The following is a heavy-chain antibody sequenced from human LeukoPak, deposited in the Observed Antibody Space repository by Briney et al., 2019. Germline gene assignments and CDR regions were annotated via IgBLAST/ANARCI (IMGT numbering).Heavy chain of an antibody. D-gene: IGHD3-22*01. CDR1: GFTFSNSW. J-gene: IGHJ4*02. CDR3: ARDYYYPVDY. CDR2: IKSDGST. V-gene: IGHV3-74*01. Sequence: PGGSLRLSCAASGFTFSNSWMHWVRQAPGKGLVWVSIIKSDGSTIYADSVKGRFTISRDNAKSTIYLQMNSLRAEDTAVYYCARDYYYPVDYWGQGTLVTVSS.